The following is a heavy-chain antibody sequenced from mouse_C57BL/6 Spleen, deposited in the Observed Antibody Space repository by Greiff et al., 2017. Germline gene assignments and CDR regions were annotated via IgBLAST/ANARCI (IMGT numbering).Heavy chain of an antibody. J-gene: IGHJ1*03. CDR2: ISGGGGNT. CDR1: GFTFSSYT. V-gene: IGHV5-9*01. Sequence: DVMLVESGGGLVKPGGSLKLSCAASGFTFSSYTMSWVRQTPEKRLEWVATISGGGGNTYYPDSVKGRFTISRDNAKNTLYLQMSSLRSEDTALYYCARRPITTVVATGYFDVWGTGTTVTVSA. CDR3: ARRPITTVVATGYFDV. D-gene: IGHD1-1*01.